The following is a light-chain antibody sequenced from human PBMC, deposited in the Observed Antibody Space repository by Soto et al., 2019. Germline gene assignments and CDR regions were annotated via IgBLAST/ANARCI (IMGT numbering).Light chain of an antibody. Sequence: EIVMTQSPATLSLSPGERATLSCRASQSVGKYLVWYQQKPGQAPRPLIYAASTRATGIPARFSGSGSGTEFTLTISSLQSEDVALYYCQQYSNWPPAITFGQGTKVDIK. CDR3: QQYSNWPPAIT. CDR2: AAS. CDR1: QSVGKY. V-gene: IGKV3-15*01. J-gene: IGKJ1*01.